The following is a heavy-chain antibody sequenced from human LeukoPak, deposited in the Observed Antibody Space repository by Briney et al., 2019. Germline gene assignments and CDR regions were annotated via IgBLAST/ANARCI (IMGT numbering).Heavy chain of an antibody. V-gene: IGHV4-59*01. CDR2: IYYSGST. J-gene: IGHJ4*02. Sequence: SETLSLTCTVSGGSIRSYYWSGVRQPPGRGLEWIGYIYYSGSTKYNPSLKSRVTISIDTSKNQFSLKLSSVTAADTAVYYCARGYGPSSSGWDYWGQGTLVTVSS. D-gene: IGHD6-19*01. CDR3: ARGYGPSSSGWDY. CDR1: GGSIRSYY.